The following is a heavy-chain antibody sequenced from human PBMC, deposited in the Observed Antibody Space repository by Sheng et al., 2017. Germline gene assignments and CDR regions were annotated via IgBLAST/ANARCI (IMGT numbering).Heavy chain of an antibody. V-gene: IGHV3-30*18. CDR3: ANSVNDILPPDY. J-gene: IGHJ4*02. Sequence: QVQLVESGGGVVQPGRSLRLSCAASGFTFSSYGMHWVRQAPGKGLEWVAVISYDGSNKYYADSVKGRFTISRDNSKNTLYLQMNSLRAEDTAVYYCANSVNDILPPDYWGQGTLVTVSS. CDR1: GFTFSSYG. D-gene: IGHD3-9*01. CDR2: ISYDGSNK.